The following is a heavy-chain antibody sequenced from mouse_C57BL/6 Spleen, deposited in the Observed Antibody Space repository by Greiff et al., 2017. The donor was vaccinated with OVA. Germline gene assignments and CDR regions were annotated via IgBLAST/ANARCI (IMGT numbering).Heavy chain of an antibody. CDR3: ARGPLDDGSLSYYCDY. D-gene: IGHD1-1*01. Sequence: EVQLQQSGPELVKPGASVKISCKASGYTFTDYYMNWVKQSHGKSLEWIGDINPNNGGTSYNQKFKGKATLTVDKSSSTAYMEIRSLKAEDAEGYDWARGPLDDGSLSYYCDYWGQGTTLTVSS. CDR1: GYTFTDYY. V-gene: IGHV1-26*01. CDR2: INPNNGGT. J-gene: IGHJ2*01.